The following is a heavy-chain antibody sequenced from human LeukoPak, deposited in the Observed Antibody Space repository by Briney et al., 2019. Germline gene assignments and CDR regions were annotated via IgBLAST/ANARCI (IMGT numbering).Heavy chain of an antibody. D-gene: IGHD3-10*02. CDR1: GGSISSYY. CDR2: IYYSGST. CDR3: VVGVVQGVIEY. Sequence: SETLSLTCTVSGGSISSYYWSWIRQPPGKGLEWIGYIYYSGSTNYNPSLKSRVTISVDTSKNQFSLKLSSVTAADTAVYYCVVGVVQGVIEYWGQGTLVTVSS. V-gene: IGHV4-59*01. J-gene: IGHJ4*02.